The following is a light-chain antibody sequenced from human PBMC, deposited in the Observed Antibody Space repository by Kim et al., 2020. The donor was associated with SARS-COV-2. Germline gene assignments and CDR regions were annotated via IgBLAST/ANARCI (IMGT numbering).Light chain of an antibody. CDR3: QHRTNWPPMYT. V-gene: IGKV3-11*01. CDR1: QDISYY. Sequence: PGETATLACRASQDISYYLAWYQQQSGQAPRLLIYDATHRATGAPGRFIGSRTGAAFTLTISSLDPEDSAVYYCQHRTNWPPMYTFGQGTKLEI. J-gene: IGKJ2*01. CDR2: DAT.